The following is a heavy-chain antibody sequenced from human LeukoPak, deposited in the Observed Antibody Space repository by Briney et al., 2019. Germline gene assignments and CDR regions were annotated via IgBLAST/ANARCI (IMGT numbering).Heavy chain of an antibody. Sequence: QPGGPLRLSCAASGFTFTNYWMSWVRQAPGKGLELVANIKQDRSEKYYVDSVKGRFTISRDNSKNTLYLQMNSLRVEDTAVYYCARPVPSRLGWFDPWGQGTLVTVSS. CDR2: IKQDRSEK. J-gene: IGHJ5*02. CDR1: GFTFTNYW. CDR3: ARPVPSRLGWFDP. V-gene: IGHV3-7*01. D-gene: IGHD1-1*01.